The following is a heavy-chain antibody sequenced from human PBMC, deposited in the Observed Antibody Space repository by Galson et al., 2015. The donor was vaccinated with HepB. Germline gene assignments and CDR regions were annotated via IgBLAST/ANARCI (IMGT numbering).Heavy chain of an antibody. CDR2: IKQDGSEK. V-gene: IGHV3-7*03. CDR1: GFTFSSYW. Sequence: SLRLSCAASGFTFSSYWMSWVRQAPGKGLEWVANIKQDGSEKYYVDSVKGRFTISRDNAKNSLYLQMNSLRAEDTAVYYCARGQVEYYYDSSGPGAFDIWGQGTMVTVSS. D-gene: IGHD3-22*01. J-gene: IGHJ3*02. CDR3: ARGQVEYYYDSSGPGAFDI.